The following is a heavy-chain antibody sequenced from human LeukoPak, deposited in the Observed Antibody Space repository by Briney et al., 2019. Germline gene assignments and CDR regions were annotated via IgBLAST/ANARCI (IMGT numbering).Heavy chain of an antibody. CDR2: IYYSGST. Sequence: SETLSLTCTVSGGPISSYYWSWIRQPPGKGLEWIGYIYYSGSTNYNPSLKSRVTISVDTSKNQFSLKLSSVTAADTAVYYCARDIRWYFDLWGRGTLITVSS. CDR1: GGPISSYY. V-gene: IGHV4-59*01. D-gene: IGHD2-21*01. CDR3: ARDIRWYFDL. J-gene: IGHJ2*01.